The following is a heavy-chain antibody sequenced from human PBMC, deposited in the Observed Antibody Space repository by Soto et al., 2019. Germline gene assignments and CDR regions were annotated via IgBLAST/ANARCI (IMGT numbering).Heavy chain of an antibody. D-gene: IGHD6-13*01. CDR2: INHSGST. CDR1: GGSFSGYY. V-gene: IGHV4-34*01. J-gene: IGHJ5*02. CDR3: ARGQGIAAGTLSWFDP. Sequence: SETLSLTCAVYGGSFSGYYWSWIRQPPGKGLEWIGEINHSGSTNYNPSLKSRVTISVDTSKNQFSLKLSSVTAADTAVYYCARGQGIAAGTLSWFDPWGQGTLVTVSS.